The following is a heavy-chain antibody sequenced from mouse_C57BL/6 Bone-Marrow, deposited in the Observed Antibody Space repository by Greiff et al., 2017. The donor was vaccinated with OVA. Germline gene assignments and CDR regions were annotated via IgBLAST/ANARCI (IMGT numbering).Heavy chain of an antibody. D-gene: IGHD1-1*01. CDR3: ARSGAVVASFGY. V-gene: IGHV1-22*01. CDR2: INPNNGGT. CDR1: GYTFTDYN. Sequence: EVQLQQSGPELVKPGASVKMSCKASGYTFTDYNMHWVKQSHGKSLEWIGYINPNNGGTSYNQKFKGKATLTVNKSSSTAYMELRSLTSEDSAVYYCARSGAVVASFGYWGQGTTLTVSS. J-gene: IGHJ2*01.